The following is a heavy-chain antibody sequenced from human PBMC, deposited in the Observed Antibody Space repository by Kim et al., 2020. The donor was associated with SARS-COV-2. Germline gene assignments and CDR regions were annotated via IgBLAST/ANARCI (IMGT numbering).Heavy chain of an antibody. Sequence: GGSLRLSCAASGFTFQDFVITWVRQAPGKGLEWVSSITGGGDNIFYADSVKGRFFISRDNAKNSVHLELNSLGAEDTALYYCVRWLDGRGSIFQYWGQGTPVTVS. D-gene: IGHD3-9*01. CDR2: ITGGGDNI. CDR1: GFTFQDFV. J-gene: IGHJ1*01. V-gene: IGHV3-21*06. CDR3: VRWLDGRGSIFQY.